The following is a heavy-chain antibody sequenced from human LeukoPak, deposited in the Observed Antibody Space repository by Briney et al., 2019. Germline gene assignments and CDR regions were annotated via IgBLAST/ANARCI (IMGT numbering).Heavy chain of an antibody. CDR3: AKVAVVDPFDY. V-gene: IGHV3-7*03. D-gene: IGHD2-15*01. CDR2: IKQDGSEK. Sequence: GGSLRLSCAASGFTFSSYWMSWVRQAPGKGLEWVANIKQDGSEKYYVDSVKGRFTISRDNAKNSLYLQMNSLRAEDTAVYYCAKVAVVDPFDYWGQGTLVTVSS. CDR1: GFTFSSYW. J-gene: IGHJ4*02.